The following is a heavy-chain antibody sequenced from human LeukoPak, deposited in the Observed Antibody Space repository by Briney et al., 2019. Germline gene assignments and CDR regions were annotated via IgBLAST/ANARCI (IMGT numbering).Heavy chain of an antibody. V-gene: IGHV1-8*01. CDR2: MNPNSGNT. CDR1: GYTFTSYD. J-gene: IGHJ4*02. D-gene: IGHD1-26*01. Sequence: ASVKVSCKASGYTFTSYDINWVRQATGQGLEWMGWMNPNSGNTGYAQKFQGRVAMTRDTSISTAYMELSRLRSDDTAVYYCARDPPRVGAKPPFDYWGQGTLVTVSS. CDR3: ARDPPRVGAKPPFDY.